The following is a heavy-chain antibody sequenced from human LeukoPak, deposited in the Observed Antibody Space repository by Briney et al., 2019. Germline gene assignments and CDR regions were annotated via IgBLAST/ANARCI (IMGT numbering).Heavy chain of an antibody. CDR2: INHSGST. CDR3: ARGYCSSTSCYTSWFDP. J-gene: IGHJ5*02. D-gene: IGHD2-2*02. V-gene: IGHV4-34*01. Sequence: SETLSLTCAVYGVSFSGYYWSWIRQPPGKGLEWIGEINHSGSTNYNPSLKSRVTISVDTSKNQFSLKLSSVTAADTAVYYCARGYCSSTSCYTSWFDPWGQGTLVTVSS. CDR1: GVSFSGYY.